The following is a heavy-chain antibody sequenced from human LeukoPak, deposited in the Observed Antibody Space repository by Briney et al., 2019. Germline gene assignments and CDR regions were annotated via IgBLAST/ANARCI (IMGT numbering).Heavy chain of an antibody. Sequence: PGGSLRLSCAASGFTFSDYYMSWIRQAPGKGLEWVSYISSSGSTIYYADSVKGRFTISRDNAKNSLYLQMNSLRAEDTAVYYCARVKRFRSIVVVPAAIEGVWYFDYWGQGTLVTVSS. D-gene: IGHD2-2*02. V-gene: IGHV3-11*04. CDR1: GFTFSDYY. CDR2: ISSSGSTI. CDR3: ARVKRFRSIVVVPAAIEGVWYFDY. J-gene: IGHJ4*02.